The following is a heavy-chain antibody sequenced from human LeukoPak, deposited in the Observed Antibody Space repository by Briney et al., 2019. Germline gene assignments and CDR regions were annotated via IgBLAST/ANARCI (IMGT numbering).Heavy chain of an antibody. CDR1: GGTFSSYA. Sequence: ASVKVSCKASGGTFSSYAISWVRQAPGQGLEWMGGIIPIFGTANYAQKFQGRVTITADESTSTAYMELSSLRSEDTAVYYCARASSGGSIIDYYYYYHMDVWGKGTTVTVSS. CDR2: IIPIFGTA. CDR3: ARASSGGSIIDYYYYYHMDV. D-gene: IGHD2-15*01. J-gene: IGHJ6*03. V-gene: IGHV1-69*13.